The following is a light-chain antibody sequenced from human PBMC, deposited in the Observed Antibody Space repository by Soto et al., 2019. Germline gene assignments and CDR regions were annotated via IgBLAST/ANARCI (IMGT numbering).Light chain of an antibody. V-gene: IGLV2-23*01. CDR1: SSDVGSYNL. CDR3: CSYEGSSTYYV. CDR2: EGS. Sequence: QSVLTQPASVSGSPGQSITISCTGTSSDVGSYNLVSWYQQHPGKALKLMIYEGSKRPSGVSNRFSGSKSGNTASLTISGLQAEDEADYYRCSYEGSSTYYVFGTGTRSPS. J-gene: IGLJ1*01.